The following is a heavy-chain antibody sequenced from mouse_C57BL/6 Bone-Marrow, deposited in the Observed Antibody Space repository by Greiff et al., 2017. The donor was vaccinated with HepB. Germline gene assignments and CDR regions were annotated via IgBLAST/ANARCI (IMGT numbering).Heavy chain of an antibody. CDR2: ISSGGSYT. Sequence: EVKLVESGGDLVKPGGSLKLSCAASGFTFSSYGMSWVRQTPDKRLEWVATISSGGSYTYYADSVKGRFTISRDNAKNTLYLQLSRLKSEDTAMYYCASWEGYCDYWGQGTTLTVSS. CDR3: ASWEGYCDY. CDR1: GFTFSSYG. D-gene: IGHD4-1*01. J-gene: IGHJ2*01. V-gene: IGHV5-6*01.